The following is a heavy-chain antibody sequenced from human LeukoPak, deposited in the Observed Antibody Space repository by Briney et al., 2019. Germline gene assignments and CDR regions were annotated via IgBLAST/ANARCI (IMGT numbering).Heavy chain of an antibody. V-gene: IGHV3-23*01. CDR1: GFTFSNFA. D-gene: IGHD2-21*01. Sequence: GGSLRLSCAASGFTFSNFAMSWVRQAPGKGLEWVSLISDSGGSTYYADSVKGRFTISRDNSKNTLYLQMNSLRVEDTAVYYCARVSFRYYFDYWGQGTLVTVSS. J-gene: IGHJ4*02. CDR2: ISDSGGST. CDR3: ARVSFRYYFDY.